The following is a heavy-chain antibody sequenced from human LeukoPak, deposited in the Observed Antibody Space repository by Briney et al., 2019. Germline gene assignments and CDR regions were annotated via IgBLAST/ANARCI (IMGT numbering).Heavy chain of an antibody. CDR1: GFTFSSYA. J-gene: IGHJ4*02. D-gene: IGHD2-2*01. CDR3: ARDSSLPVEYQLLLY. CDR2: ISGSGGST. Sequence: GGTLRLSCAASGFTFSSYAMSWVRQAPGKGLEWVSAISGSGGSTYYADSVKGRLTISRDNSKNTLYLQMNSLRAEDTAVYYCARDSSLPVEYQLLLYWGQGTLVTVSS. V-gene: IGHV3-23*01.